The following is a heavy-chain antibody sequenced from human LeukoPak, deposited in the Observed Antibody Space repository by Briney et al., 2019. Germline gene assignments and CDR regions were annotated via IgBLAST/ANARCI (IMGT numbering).Heavy chain of an antibody. J-gene: IGHJ5*02. V-gene: IGHV1-2*02. CDR1: GYTFTGYY. D-gene: IGHD3-10*02. CDR3: ARDLFGEWGWFDL. Sequence: ASVKVSCKASGYTFTGYYMHWVRQAPGQGLEWMGWINPNSGGTNYAQKFQGRVTMTRDTSISTAYMELSRLRSDDTAVYYCARDLFGEWGWFDLWGQGTLVTVSS. CDR2: INPNSGGT.